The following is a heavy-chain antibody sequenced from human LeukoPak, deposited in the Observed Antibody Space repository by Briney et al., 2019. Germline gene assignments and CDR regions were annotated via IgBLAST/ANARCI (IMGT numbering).Heavy chain of an antibody. CDR1: GYTFTGYY. Sequence: ASVKVSCKASGYTFTGYYMHWVRQAPGQGLELMGWINPNSGGTNYAQKFQGRVTMTRDTSIRTAYMELSRLRSDDTAVYYCAIFSSIAARNLLDYWGQGTLVTV. CDR3: AIFSSIAARNLLDY. CDR2: INPNSGGT. D-gene: IGHD6-6*01. J-gene: IGHJ4*02. V-gene: IGHV1-2*02.